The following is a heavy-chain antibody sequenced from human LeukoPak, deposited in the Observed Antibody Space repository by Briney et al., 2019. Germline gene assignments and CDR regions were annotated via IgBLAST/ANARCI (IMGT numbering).Heavy chain of an antibody. J-gene: IGHJ4*02. Sequence: ASVKVSCKASGYTFTGYYMHWVRQAPGQGLEWMGWINPNSGGTNYAQKFQGRVNMTRDTSISTAYMELSRLRSDDTAVYYCIRGVVVPAATLGYWGQGTLVTVSS. CDR3: IRGVVVPAATLGY. V-gene: IGHV1-2*02. D-gene: IGHD2-2*01. CDR1: GYTFTGYY. CDR2: INPNSGGT.